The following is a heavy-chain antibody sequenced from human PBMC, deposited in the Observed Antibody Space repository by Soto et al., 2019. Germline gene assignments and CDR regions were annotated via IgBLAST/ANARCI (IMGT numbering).Heavy chain of an antibody. V-gene: IGHV1-2*04. CDR1: GYSFTDYH. CDR3: ARGDSTDCSNGVCSFFYNHEMDV. J-gene: IGHJ6*02. D-gene: IGHD2-8*01. CDR2: INPKSGGT. Sequence: PSVNGSCKASGYSFTDYHIHWVRQAPGQGLEWLGRINPKSGGTSTAQKFQGWVTMTTDTSISTASMELTRLTSDDTAIYYCARGDSTDCSNGVCSFFYNHEMDVWG.